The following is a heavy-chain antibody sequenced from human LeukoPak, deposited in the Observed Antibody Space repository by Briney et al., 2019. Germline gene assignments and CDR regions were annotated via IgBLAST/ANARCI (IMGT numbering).Heavy chain of an antibody. CDR3: ARAWYSHGTFDH. V-gene: IGHV4-59*01. J-gene: IGHJ4*02. D-gene: IGHD5-18*01. Sequence: SETLSLTCTVSGGSISGYYWSWIRQPPGKGLEWIGYIYKGGSTNYNPSLKSRVTISLDTSRNQFSLRLSSVVAADTAVYYCARAWYSHGTFDHWGQGTLVTVSS. CDR1: GGSISGYY. CDR2: IYKGGST.